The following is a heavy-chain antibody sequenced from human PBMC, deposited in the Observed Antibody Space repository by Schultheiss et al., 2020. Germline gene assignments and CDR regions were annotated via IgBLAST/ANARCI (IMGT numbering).Heavy chain of an antibody. CDR2: INHGGSP. Sequence: SETLSLTCGVYGGSLSGYYWSWIRQIPGKGPEWVGEINHGGSPNYNPSLKNRITMSVDTSRDQFSLKVTSVTAADTAVYYCARDGLDYGMDVWGQGTTVTVSS. V-gene: IGHV4-34*01. D-gene: IGHD5-24*01. CDR3: ARDGLDYGMDV. J-gene: IGHJ6*02. CDR1: GGSLSGYY.